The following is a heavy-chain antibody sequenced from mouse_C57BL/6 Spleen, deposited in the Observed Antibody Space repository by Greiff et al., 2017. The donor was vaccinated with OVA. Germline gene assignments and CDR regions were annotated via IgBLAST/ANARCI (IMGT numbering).Heavy chain of an antibody. CDR1: GYTFTSYW. V-gene: IGHV1-52*01. CDR3: AREIYYGNSDY. Sequence: VQLQQPGAELVRPGSSVKLSCKASGYTFTSYWMHWVKQRPIQGLEWIGNIDPSDSETHYNQKFKDKATLTVDKSSSTAYMQLSSLTSEDSAVYYCAREIYYGNSDYWGQGTTLTVSS. CDR2: IDPSDSET. D-gene: IGHD2-1*01. J-gene: IGHJ2*01.